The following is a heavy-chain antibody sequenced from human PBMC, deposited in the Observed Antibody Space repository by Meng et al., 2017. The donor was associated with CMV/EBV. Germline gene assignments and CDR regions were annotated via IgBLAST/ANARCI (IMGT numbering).Heavy chain of an antibody. CDR1: GKTLTGYD. J-gene: IGHJ4*02. Sequence: VKLEKCGEEVEKAGETVKVYCKACGKTLTGYDTQRVRQAAGQGLERMGWINHNSGGTNYAQKLQSRVTMTRDTSISTAYMELSRLRSDDTAVYYCARVGVRLGPFDYWGQGTLVTVSS. CDR3: ARVGVRLGPFDY. V-gene: IGHV1-2*02. D-gene: IGHD1-26*01. CDR2: INHNSGGT.